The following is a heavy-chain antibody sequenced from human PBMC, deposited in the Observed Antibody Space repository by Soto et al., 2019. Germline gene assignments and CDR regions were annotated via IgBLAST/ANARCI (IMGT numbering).Heavy chain of an antibody. CDR2: ILPVSAPP. V-gene: IGHV1-69*13. Sequence: SVKVSCKASGGTLNNYAINWVRQAPGQGLEWMGGILPVSAPPDYAQKFQGRVSITADHSTSTVYMELSRLKSDDTAVYFCATDSNYDVSNSFWGQGTLVTVSS. CDR3: ATDSNYDVSNSF. CDR1: GGTLNNYA. J-gene: IGHJ4*02. D-gene: IGHD3-3*01.